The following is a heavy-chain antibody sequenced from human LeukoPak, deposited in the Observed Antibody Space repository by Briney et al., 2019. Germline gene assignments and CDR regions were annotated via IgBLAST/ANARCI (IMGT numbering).Heavy chain of an antibody. CDR2: IYYSGST. Sequence: SETLSLTCTISGASIRRYYWSWIRQPPGKGLEWIGFIYYSGSTNYNPSLQSRVTISVDTSRNQFSLKVSSVTAADTAVYYCARHRISGTYTRDFDYWGQGILVTVSS. CDR1: GASIRRYY. D-gene: IGHD3-10*01. CDR3: ARHRISGTYTRDFDY. V-gene: IGHV4-59*08. J-gene: IGHJ4*02.